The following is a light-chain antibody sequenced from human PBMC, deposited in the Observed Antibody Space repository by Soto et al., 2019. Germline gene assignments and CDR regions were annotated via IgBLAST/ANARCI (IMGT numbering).Light chain of an antibody. CDR3: CSYAGRGTWV. CDR1: SSDVGSYDL. V-gene: IGLV2-23*01. J-gene: IGLJ7*01. CDR2: EDS. Sequence: QSALTKPASVSGSPGQSITISCTGTSSDVGSYDLVSWYQQHPGQAPKLMIYEDSKRPSGVSHHFSGSKSGNTASLTISGLQAEDEADYYCCSYAGRGTWVFGGGTQLTVL.